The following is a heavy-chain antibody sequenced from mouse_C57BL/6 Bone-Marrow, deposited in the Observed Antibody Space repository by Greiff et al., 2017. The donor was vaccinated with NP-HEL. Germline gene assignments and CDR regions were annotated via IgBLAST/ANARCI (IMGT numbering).Heavy chain of an antibody. CDR2: IYPGDGDT. CDR1: GYAFSSSW. Sequence: LVESGPELVKPGASVKISCKASGYAFSSSWMNWVKQRPGKGLEWIGRIYPGDGDTNYNGKFKGKATLTADKSSSTAYMQLSSLTSEDSAVYFCARSSNYDGYYVWYFDVWGTGTTVTVSS. V-gene: IGHV1-82*01. CDR3: ARSSNYDGYYVWYFDV. D-gene: IGHD2-3*01. J-gene: IGHJ1*03.